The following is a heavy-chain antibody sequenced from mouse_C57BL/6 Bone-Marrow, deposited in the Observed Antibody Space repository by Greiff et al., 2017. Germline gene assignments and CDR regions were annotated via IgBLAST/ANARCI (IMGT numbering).Heavy chain of an antibody. J-gene: IGHJ4*01. V-gene: IGHV5-4*01. CDR3: ARDRELLPPMEY. CDR1: GFTFSSYA. CDR2: LSDGGSYT. Sequence: EVKLVESGGGLVKPGGSLKLSCAASGFTFSSYAMSWVRQTPEKRLEWVATLSDGGSYTYYPDNVKGRFTISRDNAKNNLYLQMSHLNAEDTAMYYCARDRELLPPMEYWGQGTSVTVSS. D-gene: IGHD2-12*01.